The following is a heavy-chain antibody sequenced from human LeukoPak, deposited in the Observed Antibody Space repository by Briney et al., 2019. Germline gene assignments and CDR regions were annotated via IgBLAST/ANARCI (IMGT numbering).Heavy chain of an antibody. D-gene: IGHD1-26*01. CDR2: THYSGST. CDR1: GGSISSYY. Sequence: PSETQSLTCTVSGGSISSYYWSRIRQPPGKGLEWIGYTHYSGSTSYNPSLKSRVTISVDTSKNQFSLKLTSVTAADTAVYYCARGYSGSYGRFDYWGQGTLVTVSS. CDR3: ARGYSGSYGRFDY. J-gene: IGHJ4*02. V-gene: IGHV4-59*01.